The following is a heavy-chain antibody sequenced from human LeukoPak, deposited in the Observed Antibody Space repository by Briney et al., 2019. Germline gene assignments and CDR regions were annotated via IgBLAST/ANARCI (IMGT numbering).Heavy chain of an antibody. CDR1: GLTVSSNY. V-gene: IGHV3-66*02. Sequence: GGSLRLSCAASGLTVSSNYMSWVRQAPGKGLEWGSVIYSGGSTYYADSVKGRFTISRDNSKNTLYLQMNSLRAEDTAVYYCAREGGSCYFDYWGQGTLVTVSS. CDR2: IYSGGST. CDR3: AREGGSCYFDY. D-gene: IGHD2-15*01. J-gene: IGHJ4*02.